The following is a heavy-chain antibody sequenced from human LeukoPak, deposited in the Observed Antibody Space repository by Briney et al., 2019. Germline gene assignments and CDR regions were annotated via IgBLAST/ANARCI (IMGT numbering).Heavy chain of an antibody. CDR2: INHSGST. CDR1: GGSFSGYY. J-gene: IGHJ6*02. D-gene: IGHD1-26*01. Sequence: SETLSLTCAVYGGSFSGYYWSWIRQPPGKGLEWIGEINHSGSTNYNPSLKSRVTISVDTSKTQFSLKLSSVTAADTAVYYGARSGGRGLGVWGQGTTVTVSS. CDR3: ARSGGRGLGV. V-gene: IGHV4-34*01.